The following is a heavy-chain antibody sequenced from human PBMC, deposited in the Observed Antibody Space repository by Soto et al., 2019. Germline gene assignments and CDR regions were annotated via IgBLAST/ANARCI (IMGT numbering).Heavy chain of an antibody. CDR1: GGSISSGGYY. J-gene: IGHJ5*02. D-gene: IGHD3-22*01. V-gene: IGHV4-31*03. CDR3: AISSGYADWFDP. Sequence: QVQLQESGPGLVKPSQTLSLTCTVSGGSISSGGYYWSWIRQHPGKGLEWIGYIYYSGSTYYNPSLKSRVXTXVYXSKNQFSLKLRSVTAADTAVYYCAISSGYADWFDPWGQGTLVTVSS. CDR2: IYYSGST.